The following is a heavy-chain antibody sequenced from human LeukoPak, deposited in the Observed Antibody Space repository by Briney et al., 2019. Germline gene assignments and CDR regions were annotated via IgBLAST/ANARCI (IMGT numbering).Heavy chain of an antibody. CDR1: GGSISSGSYD. V-gene: IGHV4-61*09. Sequence: SQTLSLTCTVSGGSISSGSYDWYWIRQPAGKGLEWIGHIYTSGSTNYNPSLKSRVTISVDTSKNQFSLKLTSVTAADTAVYYCTKGREIWGQGTLVTVSS. CDR3: TKGREI. CDR2: IYTSGST. J-gene: IGHJ4*02.